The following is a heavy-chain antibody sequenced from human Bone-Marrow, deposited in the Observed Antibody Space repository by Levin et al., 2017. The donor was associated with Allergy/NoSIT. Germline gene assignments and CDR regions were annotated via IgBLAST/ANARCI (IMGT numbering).Heavy chain of an antibody. Sequence: SGPTLVKPTQTLTLTCTFSGFSLTTSGMRVSWILQPPGKALEWLARIDWDDDKFYSPSLQTRLTIYKDTSKNQVVLTMTNMYPVDTATYYCARTETVVVTPWAVFDIWGQGTKVTVFS. J-gene: IGHJ3*02. CDR3: ARTETVVVTPWAVFDI. CDR1: GFSLTTSGMR. V-gene: IGHV2-70*04. CDR2: IDWDDDK. D-gene: IGHD2-21*02.